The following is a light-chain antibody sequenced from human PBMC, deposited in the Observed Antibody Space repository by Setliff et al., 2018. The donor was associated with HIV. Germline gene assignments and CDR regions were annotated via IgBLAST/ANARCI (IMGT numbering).Light chain of an antibody. CDR1: ATDIGNYES. CDR3: CSYVNGDTWI. CDR2: DVT. V-gene: IGLV2-23*02. J-gene: IGLJ2*01. Sequence: SALTQPASVSGSPGQSITISCTGSATDIGNYESVSWYQQHPGEVPKRLIYDVTKRPSGISSRFSGSKSGNTASLTISGLQTEDEAAYYCCSYVNGDTWIFGGGTK.